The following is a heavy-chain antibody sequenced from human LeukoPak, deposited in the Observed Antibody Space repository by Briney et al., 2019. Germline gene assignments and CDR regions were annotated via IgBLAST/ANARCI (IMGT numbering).Heavy chain of an antibody. V-gene: IGHV4-4*07. CDR2: IYSRGT. D-gene: IGHD3-10*01. J-gene: IGHJ5*02. CDR3: ARDSGTTGEVKFDP. Sequence: KSSETLSLTCTVSGGSISSYYLSWIRQPAGKELEWIGRIYSRGTTYNPSLKDRVTMSADTSRNHVSLTLNSVTAADTAVYYCARDSGTTGEVKFDPWGQGTLVTVSS. CDR1: GGSISSYY.